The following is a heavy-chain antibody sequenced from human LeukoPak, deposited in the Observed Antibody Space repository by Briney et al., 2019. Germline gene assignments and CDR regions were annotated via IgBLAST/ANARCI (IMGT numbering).Heavy chain of an antibody. Sequence: SETLSLTCAVYGGSFSGYYWSWIRQPPGKGLEWIGEVNHSGSTNYNPSLKSRVTISVDTSKNQFSLKLSSVTAADTAVYYCARGFPIRYFDWLLGWFDPWGQGTLVTVSS. J-gene: IGHJ5*02. CDR1: GGSFSGYY. D-gene: IGHD3-9*01. CDR3: ARGFPIRYFDWLLGWFDP. V-gene: IGHV4-34*01. CDR2: VNHSGST.